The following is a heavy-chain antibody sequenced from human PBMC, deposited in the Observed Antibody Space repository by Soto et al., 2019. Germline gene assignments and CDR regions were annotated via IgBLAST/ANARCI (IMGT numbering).Heavy chain of an antibody. D-gene: IGHD1-1*01. CDR1: GFTFGDYA. J-gene: IGHJ6*02. CDR2: IRSKAYGGTT. CDR3: TRDLRIPGVLAYYYGMDV. Sequence: GGSLRLSCTASGFTFGDYAMSWFRQAPGKGLEWVGFIRSKAYGGTTEYAASVKGRFTISRDDSKSIAYLQMNSLKTEDTAVYYCTRDLRIPGVLAYYYGMDVWGQGTTVTVSS. V-gene: IGHV3-49*03.